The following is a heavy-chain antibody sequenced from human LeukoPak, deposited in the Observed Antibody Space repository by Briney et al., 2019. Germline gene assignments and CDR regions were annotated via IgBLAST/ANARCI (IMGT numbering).Heavy chain of an antibody. Sequence: GRSLKLSCAASGFTFSSFGMHWVRQAPGKGLEWMALISHDGLNKYYADSMKGRFTISRDNSKSTLYLQMNSLRAEDTAVYCCAKEGAPFYDILTGHNYLDYWGQGTLVTVSS. CDR3: AKEGAPFYDILTGHNYLDY. J-gene: IGHJ4*02. CDR2: ISHDGLNK. D-gene: IGHD3-9*01. V-gene: IGHV3-30*18. CDR1: GFTFSSFG.